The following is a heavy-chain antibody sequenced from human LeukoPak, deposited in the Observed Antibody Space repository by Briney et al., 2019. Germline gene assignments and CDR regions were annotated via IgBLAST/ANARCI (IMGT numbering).Heavy chain of an antibody. CDR2: IYYSGST. V-gene: IGHV4-39*01. D-gene: IGHD3-10*01. J-gene: IGHJ4*02. Sequence: PSETLSLTCTVSGGSISSSSYYWGWIRQPPGKGLEWTGSIYYSGSTYYNPSLKSRVTISVDTSKNQFSLKLSSVTAADTAVYYCARRLYYGSGSYGYWGQGTLVTVSS. CDR3: ARRLYYGSGSYGY. CDR1: GGSISSSSYY.